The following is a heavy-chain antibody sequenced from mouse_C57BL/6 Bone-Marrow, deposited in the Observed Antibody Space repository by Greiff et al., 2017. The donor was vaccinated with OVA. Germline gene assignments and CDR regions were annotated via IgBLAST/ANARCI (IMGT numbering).Heavy chain of an antibody. CDR1: GYTFTSYW. V-gene: IGHV1-55*01. CDR3: ARGEISTLPYAMDY. J-gene: IGHJ4*01. Sequence: QVQLQQPGAELVKPGASVKMSCKASGYTFTSYWITWVKQRPGQGLEWIGDIYPGSGSTNYNAKFKSKATLTVDTSSSTAYMQLSSLTSEDSAVYYCARGEISTLPYAMDYWGQGTSVTVSS. CDR2: IYPGSGST. D-gene: IGHD2-10*01.